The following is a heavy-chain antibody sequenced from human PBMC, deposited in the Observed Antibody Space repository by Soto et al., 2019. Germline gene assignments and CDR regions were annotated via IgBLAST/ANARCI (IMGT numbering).Heavy chain of an antibody. D-gene: IGHD1-1*01. J-gene: IGHJ4*02. CDR1: GYTFTSYG. V-gene: IGHV1-18*01. Sequence: QVQLVQSVAEVKKPGASVKVSCKAYGYTFTSYGISWVRQAPVQGLEWMGWISAYNGNTNYAQKLQGRVTMTTDTTTSTASKELRSLRSDDTGVHYCARDHKNEYEVYFDYWGQGNLVTVAS. CDR3: ARDHKNEYEVYFDY. CDR2: ISAYNGNT.